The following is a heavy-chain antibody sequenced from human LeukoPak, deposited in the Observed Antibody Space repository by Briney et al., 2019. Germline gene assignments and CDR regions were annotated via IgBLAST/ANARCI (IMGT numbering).Heavy chain of an antibody. D-gene: IGHD2-15*01. V-gene: IGHV3-21*04. CDR2: ISSSSSHI. J-gene: IGHJ3*01. Sequence: GGSLRLSCAASGFTFRSYTMNWVRQAPGKGLEWISLISSSSSHIYYADSVKGRFTISRDNSKNTLYLQMSSLRAEDTAVYYCAKREYCSGRNCPDAFEFWGQGTMVTVSS. CDR1: GFTFRSYT. CDR3: AKREYCSGRNCPDAFEF.